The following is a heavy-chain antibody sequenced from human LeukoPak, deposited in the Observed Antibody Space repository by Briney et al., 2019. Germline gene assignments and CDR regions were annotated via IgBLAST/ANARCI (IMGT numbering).Heavy chain of an antibody. D-gene: IGHD4-17*01. J-gene: IGHJ3*02. CDR1: GFTFDDYA. V-gene: IGHV3-9*01. CDR3: AKRDRTVTHAFDI. Sequence: PGRSLRLSCAASGFTFDDYAMHWVRQAPGKGLEWVSGISWNSGSIGYADSVKGRFTISRDNSENTLYLQMNSLRAEDTAVYYCAKRDRTVTHAFDIWGQGTMVTVSS. CDR2: ISWNSGSI.